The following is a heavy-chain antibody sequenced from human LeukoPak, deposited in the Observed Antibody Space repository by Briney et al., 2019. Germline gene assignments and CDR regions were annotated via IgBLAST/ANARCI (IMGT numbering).Heavy chain of an antibody. CDR2: INPNSGGT. Sequence: GASVKVSCKASGYTFTGYYMHWVRQAPGQGLEWMGWINPNSGGTNYAQKFQGRVTMTRDTSISTAYMELSRLRSDDTAVYYCARVMGDYGDSFDYWGQGTLVTVSS. CDR1: GYTFTGYY. D-gene: IGHD4-17*01. J-gene: IGHJ4*02. V-gene: IGHV1-2*02. CDR3: ARVMGDYGDSFDY.